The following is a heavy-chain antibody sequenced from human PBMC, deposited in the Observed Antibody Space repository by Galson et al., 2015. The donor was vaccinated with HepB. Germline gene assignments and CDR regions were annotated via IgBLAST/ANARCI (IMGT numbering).Heavy chain of an antibody. V-gene: IGHV3-30*04. CDR1: GFTFSSYA. D-gene: IGHD3-10*01. Sequence: SLRLSCAASGFTFSSYAMHWVRQAPGKGLEWVAVISYDGSNKYYAGSVKGRFTIFRDNSKNTLYLQMNSLRAEDTAVYYCARRDNGSGSYIYFDYWGQGTLVTVSS. CDR2: ISYDGSNK. CDR3: ARRDNGSGSYIYFDY. J-gene: IGHJ4*02.